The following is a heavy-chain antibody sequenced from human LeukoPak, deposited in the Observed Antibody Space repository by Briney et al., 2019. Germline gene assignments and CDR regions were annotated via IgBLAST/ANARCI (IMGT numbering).Heavy chain of an antibody. D-gene: IGHD3-22*01. Sequence: GGSLRLSCAASGFTFSRYAMTWVRQAPGKGLEWVSAISGGGTSRYYADSVQGRFTISRDNSKNTLYLQMNSLRAEDTAVYYCAHAGGYDSSGYYFDYWGQGILVTVSS. V-gene: IGHV3-23*01. CDR2: ISGGGTSR. CDR3: AHAGGYDSSGYYFDY. CDR1: GFTFSRYA. J-gene: IGHJ4*02.